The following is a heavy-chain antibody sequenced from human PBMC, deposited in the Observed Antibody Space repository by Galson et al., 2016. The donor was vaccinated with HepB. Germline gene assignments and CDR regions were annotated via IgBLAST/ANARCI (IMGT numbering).Heavy chain of an antibody. CDR1: GFPFSSYD. J-gene: IGHJ5*02. D-gene: IGHD2-8*02. CDR3: ARGGLGYCTGGGCTPFDP. Sequence: SLRLSCAASGFPFSSYDMHWVRQSTGNGLEGVSGIGTAGDKFYAGSVKGRFNISRENAENSLYLQMNSLRVGDTAVYSCARGGLGYCTGGGCTPFDPWGQGTLVTVSS. CDR2: IGTAGDK. V-gene: IGHV3-13*01.